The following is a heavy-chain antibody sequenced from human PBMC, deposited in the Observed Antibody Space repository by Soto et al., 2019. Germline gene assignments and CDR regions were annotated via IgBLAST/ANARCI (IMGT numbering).Heavy chain of an antibody. J-gene: IGHJ5*02. CDR3: VHRLDVPGLAFDP. CDR1: GFSLSASGAS. CDR2: IYWNDDK. Sequence: SGPTLVNPTQTLRLTCAFSGFSLSASGASVGWIRQPPGKALEWLAHIYWNDDKRYSPSLRSRLTISKDTSKNQVVLTFTNMDPADTGTYYCVHRLDVPGLAFDPRGQGTLVTSPQ. V-gene: IGHV2-5*01. D-gene: IGHD3-10*02.